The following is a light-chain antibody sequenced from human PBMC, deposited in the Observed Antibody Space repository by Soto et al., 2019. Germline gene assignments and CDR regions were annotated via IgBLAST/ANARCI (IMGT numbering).Light chain of an antibody. CDR3: QQLSSYPQT. CDR1: RGISSY. Sequence: DIQMTQSPSTLSASVGDRVTITCQASRGISSYLAWYQQKPVKPPKLLVYSASTLQSGVPSRFSGSGSGPDFTLTISSLQPEDSATYFCQQLSSYPQTFGQGTRLEI. CDR2: SAS. J-gene: IGKJ5*01. V-gene: IGKV1-9*01.